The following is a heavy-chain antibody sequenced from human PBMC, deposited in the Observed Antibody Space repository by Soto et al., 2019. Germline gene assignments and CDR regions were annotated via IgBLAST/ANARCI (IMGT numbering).Heavy chain of an antibody. D-gene: IGHD5-12*01. CDR2: ISDDGSRT. Sequence: EVQLLESGGGLVQPGGSLRLSCAASGFSFSTFEMSWVRQAPGRGLEWVSFISDDGSRTYYADAVKGRFTISRDNSKHTVCLEGCRLSGEDTAVYACVKGGWMDFWGQGTLVTVSS. V-gene: IGHV3-23*01. CDR3: VKGGWMDF. CDR1: GFSFSTFE. J-gene: IGHJ4*02.